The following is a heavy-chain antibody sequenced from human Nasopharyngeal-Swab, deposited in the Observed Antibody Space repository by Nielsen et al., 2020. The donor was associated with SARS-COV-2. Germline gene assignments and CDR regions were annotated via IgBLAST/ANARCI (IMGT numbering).Heavy chain of an antibody. CDR1: GGSISSYY. V-gene: IGHV4-59*13. CDR3: ARGFDY. Sequence: GSLRLSCTVSGGSISSYYWSWIRQPPGKGLEWIGYIYYSGSTNYNPSLKSRVTISVDTSKNQFSLKLSSVTAADTAAYYCARGFDYWGQGTLVTVSS. CDR2: IYYSGST. J-gene: IGHJ4*02.